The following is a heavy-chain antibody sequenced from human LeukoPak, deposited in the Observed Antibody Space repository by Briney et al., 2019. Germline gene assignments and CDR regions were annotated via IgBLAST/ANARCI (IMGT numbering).Heavy chain of an antibody. V-gene: IGHV4-31*03. CDR3: ARDLGYRVPGWFDP. CDR2: IYDSEST. D-gene: IGHD3-16*02. CDR1: GGSISSGGYY. Sequence: SETLSLTCTVSGGSISSGGYYWSWIRQHPGKGLEWIGYIYDSESTYYSPSLKSRVTISADTSKNQFSLKLSSVTAADTAVYYCARDLGYRVPGWFDPWDQGTLVTVSS. J-gene: IGHJ5*02.